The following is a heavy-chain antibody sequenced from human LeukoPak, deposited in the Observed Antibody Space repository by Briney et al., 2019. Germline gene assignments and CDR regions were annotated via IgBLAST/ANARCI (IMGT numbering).Heavy chain of an antibody. J-gene: IGHJ4*02. Sequence: GGSLRLSCTVSGFTVSSNSTSWVRQAPRKGLERVSVIYSGGSTYYADSVKGRFTITRDNSKSTLYLQMSSLRAEDTAVYYCAKRSAESSGYFDSWGQGTLVTVSS. CDR3: AKRSAESSGYFDS. CDR1: GFTVSSNS. CDR2: IYSGGST. V-gene: IGHV3-53*01. D-gene: IGHD6-19*01.